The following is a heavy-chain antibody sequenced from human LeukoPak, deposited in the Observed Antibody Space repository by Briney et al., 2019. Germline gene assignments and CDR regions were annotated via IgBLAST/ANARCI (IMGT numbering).Heavy chain of an antibody. D-gene: IGHD2-21*02. J-gene: IGHJ6*03. CDR3: ARVVVVTAFYYYYYMDV. V-gene: IGHV4-39*07. Sequence: SETLSLTCTVSGGPISSSSYYWGWIRQPPGKGLEWIGSIYYSGSTYYNPSLKSRVTISVDTSKNQFSLKLSSVTAADTAVYYCARVVVVTAFYYYYYMDVWGKGTTVTVSS. CDR2: IYYSGST. CDR1: GGPISSSSYY.